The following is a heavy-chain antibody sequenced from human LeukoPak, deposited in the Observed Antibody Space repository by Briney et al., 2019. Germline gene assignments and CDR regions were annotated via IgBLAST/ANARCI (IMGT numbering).Heavy chain of an antibody. D-gene: IGHD4-17*01. CDR1: GFTFSSYG. V-gene: IGHV3-33*01. Sequence: VRSLRLSCAASGFTFSSYGMHWVRQAPGKGLEWVAVIWYDGSNKYYADSVKGRFTISRDNSKNTLYLQMNSLRAEDTVVYYCARARMARKDYGIRGDYYYGMDVWGQGTTVTVSS. J-gene: IGHJ6*02. CDR3: ARARMARKDYGIRGDYYYGMDV. CDR2: IWYDGSNK.